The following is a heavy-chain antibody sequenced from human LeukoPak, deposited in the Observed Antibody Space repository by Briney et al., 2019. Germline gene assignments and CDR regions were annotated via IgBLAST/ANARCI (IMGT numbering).Heavy chain of an antibody. CDR3: AKQQVHFDY. J-gene: IGHJ4*02. CDR2: IKQDGSEK. D-gene: IGHD6-13*01. Sequence: GGSLRLSCVASGFTFTGYWMSWVRQAPGKGLEWVANIKQDGSEKYYVDSVKGRFTISRDNAKNSLYLQMNSLRGEDTAIYYCAKQQVHFDYWGQGTLVTVST. CDR1: GFTFTGYW. V-gene: IGHV3-7*05.